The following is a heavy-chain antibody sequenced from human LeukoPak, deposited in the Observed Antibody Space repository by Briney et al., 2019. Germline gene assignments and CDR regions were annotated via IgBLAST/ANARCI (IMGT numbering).Heavy chain of an antibody. CDR2: IRSRTGNI. J-gene: IGHJ4*02. CDR1: GFTFSSYS. CDR3: ARETEPLDYGDSTNLDY. Sequence: PGGSLRLSCAASGFTFSSYSMNWVRQAPGKGLEWVAFIRSRTGNIYYADSVKGRFTISRDNAKNSLYMQMNSLRAEDTGVYYCARETEPLDYGDSTNLDYWGQGTLVTVSS. D-gene: IGHD4/OR15-4a*01. V-gene: IGHV3-21*01.